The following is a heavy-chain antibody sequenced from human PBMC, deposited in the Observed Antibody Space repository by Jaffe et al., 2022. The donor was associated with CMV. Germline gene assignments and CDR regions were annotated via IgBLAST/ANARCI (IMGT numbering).Heavy chain of an antibody. Sequence: EVQLVESGGGLVQPGGSRRLSCAASGFTFSSYDMTWVRQAPGKGLEWVSVIGVSGINTYYADSVKGRFTISRDNSRNTLYLQMNSLRVEDTALYYCVRDLRLGSTDDYAFDIWGQGTMVTVSS. J-gene: IGHJ3*02. CDR3: VRDLRLGSTDDYAFDI. V-gene: IGHV3-23*04. D-gene: IGHD2-8*02. CDR1: GFTFSSYD. CDR2: IGVSGINT.